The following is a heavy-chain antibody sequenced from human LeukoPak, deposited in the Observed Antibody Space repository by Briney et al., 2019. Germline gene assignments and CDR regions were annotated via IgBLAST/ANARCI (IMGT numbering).Heavy chain of an antibody. V-gene: IGHV3-48*02. CDR1: GXTFSYYS. CDR2: ISDSSNI. Sequence: PGGSLRLSCAASGXTFSYYSMNWVRQAPGKGLEWVSYISDSSNIYYADSVKGRFTISRDNAKNSLYLQMNSLRDEDTAVYYCAKAVVTAFDYWGQGTLVTVSS. J-gene: IGHJ4*02. CDR3: AKAVVTAFDY. D-gene: IGHD2-21*02.